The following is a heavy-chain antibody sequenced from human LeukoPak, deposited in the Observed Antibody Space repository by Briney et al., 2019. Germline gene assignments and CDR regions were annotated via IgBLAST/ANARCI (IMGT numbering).Heavy chain of an antibody. Sequence: KPSQTLSLTCTVSGGSISSGGYYWGWIRQPPGKGLEWIGYIYHSGSTYYNPSLKSRVTISVDRSKNQFSLKLSSVTAADTAVYYCAREFGPPDADSIWFDPWGQGTLVTVSS. CDR3: AREFGPPDADSIWFDP. CDR2: IYHSGST. CDR1: GGSISSGGYY. J-gene: IGHJ5*02. D-gene: IGHD3-22*01. V-gene: IGHV4-30-2*01.